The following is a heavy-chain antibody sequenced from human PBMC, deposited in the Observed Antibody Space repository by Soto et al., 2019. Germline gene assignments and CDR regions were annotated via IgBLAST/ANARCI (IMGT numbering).Heavy chain of an antibody. Sequence: QVQLVESGGGVVQPGTSLRLSCAASGFTFSSHGMHWVRQAPGKGLEWVTVIYYDGGNKYYADSVKGRFTISRDNSKNTLYLQMNRLRVEDTAVYYCARNNDWYFDLWGRGTLVTVSS. CDR2: IYYDGGNK. D-gene: IGHD1-20*01. CDR1: GFTFSSHG. CDR3: ARNNDWYFDL. J-gene: IGHJ2*01. V-gene: IGHV3-33*01.